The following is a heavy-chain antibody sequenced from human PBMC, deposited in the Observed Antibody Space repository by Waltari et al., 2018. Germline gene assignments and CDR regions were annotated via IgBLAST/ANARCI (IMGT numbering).Heavy chain of an antibody. CDR3: ASGNYDILTGYPDY. Sequence: EVQLVESGGGLVKPGGSLRLSCPAFGFTFGCYNMNWVRHAPGKVLEWVSSISSTSIYIYYADSVKGRFTISRDNAKYSLYLQMNSLTAEDTAVYYCASGNYDILTGYPDYWGQGTLVTVSS. CDR2: ISSTSIYI. D-gene: IGHD3-9*01. J-gene: IGHJ4*02. CDR1: GFTFGCYN. V-gene: IGHV3-21*01.